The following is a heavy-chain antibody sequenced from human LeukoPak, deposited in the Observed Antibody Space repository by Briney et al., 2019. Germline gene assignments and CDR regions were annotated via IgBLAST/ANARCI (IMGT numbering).Heavy chain of an antibody. CDR3: ARDGDAAAGYDAFDI. V-gene: IGHV1-2*02. D-gene: IGHD6-13*01. CDR1: GYTFTGYY. J-gene: IGHJ3*02. CDR2: INPNGGGT. Sequence: ASVKVSCKASGYTFTGYYMHWVRQAPGQGLEWMGWINPNGGGTNYAQKFQGRVTMTRETSINTAYMELSRLRYDDTAIYYCARDGDAAAGYDAFDIWGQGTMVTVSS.